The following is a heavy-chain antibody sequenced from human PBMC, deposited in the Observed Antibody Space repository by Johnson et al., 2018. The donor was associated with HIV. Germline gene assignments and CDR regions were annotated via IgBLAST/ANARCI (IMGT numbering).Heavy chain of an antibody. V-gene: IGHV3-30-3*01. J-gene: IGHJ3*02. CDR2: ISYDGSNK. CDR1: GFTFSSYA. CDR3: ARERGSMPAFAFDI. Sequence: QVQLVESGGGVVQPGRSLRLSCAASGFTFSSYAMHWVRQAPGKGLEWVAVISYDGSNKYYADSVKGRFTISRDNSKNTLYLQMNSLRAEDTAVYYCARERGSMPAFAFDIWGQGTMVTVSS. D-gene: IGHD2-2*01.